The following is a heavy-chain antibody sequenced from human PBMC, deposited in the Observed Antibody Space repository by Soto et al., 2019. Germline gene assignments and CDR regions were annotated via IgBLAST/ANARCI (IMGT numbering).Heavy chain of an antibody. CDR1: GGSISSSSYY. Sequence: SETLSLTCTVSGGSISSSSYYWGWIRQPPGKGLEWIGSIYYSGSTYYNPSLKSRVTISVDTSKNQFSLKLSSVTAADTAVYYCARQLQGYSSSSFWFDPWGQGTLVTVSS. CDR2: IYYSGST. CDR3: ARQLQGYSSSSFWFDP. V-gene: IGHV4-39*01. D-gene: IGHD6-6*01. J-gene: IGHJ5*02.